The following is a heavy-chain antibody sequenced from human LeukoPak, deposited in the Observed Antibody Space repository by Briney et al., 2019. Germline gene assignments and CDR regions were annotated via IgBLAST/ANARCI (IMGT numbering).Heavy chain of an antibody. CDR3: ARDYEMSFDY. CDR1: GGSISSGGYY. Sequence: SETLSLTCTVSGGSISSGGYYWSWIRQHPGKGLEWIGYIYYSGSTYYNPSLKSRVTMSVDTSKNQFSLKLSSVTAADTAVYYCARDYEMSFDYWGQGTLVTVSS. J-gene: IGHJ4*02. D-gene: IGHD3-3*01. CDR2: IYYSGST. V-gene: IGHV4-31*03.